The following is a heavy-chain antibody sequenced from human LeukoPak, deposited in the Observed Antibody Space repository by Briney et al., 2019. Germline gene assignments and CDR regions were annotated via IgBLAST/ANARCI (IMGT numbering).Heavy chain of an antibody. J-gene: IGHJ6*03. CDR1: GFTLNNYA. Sequence: GGSLRLSCAASGFTLNNYAMNWVRQAPGKGLQWVSIISSTSNYIYYADSVRGRFIISRDNAKNSLYLYMNSLRAEDTAVYYCARDYTSSSRYYYYMDVWGKGTTVTVSS. D-gene: IGHD6-6*01. CDR2: ISSTSNYI. V-gene: IGHV3-21*01. CDR3: ARDYTSSSRYYYYMDV.